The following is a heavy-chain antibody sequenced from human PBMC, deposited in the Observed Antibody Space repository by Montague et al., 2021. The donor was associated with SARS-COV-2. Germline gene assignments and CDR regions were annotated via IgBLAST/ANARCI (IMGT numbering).Heavy chain of an antibody. V-gene: IGHV4-39*01. CDR2: ISYAGRT. D-gene: IGHD2-8*01. J-gene: IGHJ4*02. CDR1: GGSISSPDYY. CDR3: ARQLPSYYSTNKCYPYYLDV. Sequence: SETLSLTCTVSGGSISSPDYYWGWIRQSPGKGLEWIGSISYAGRTYYTPSLRSRVSFSMDTSKNHFSLSLNSVTAADTAVYFCARQLPSYYSTNKCYPYYLDVWGQGALVTVSS.